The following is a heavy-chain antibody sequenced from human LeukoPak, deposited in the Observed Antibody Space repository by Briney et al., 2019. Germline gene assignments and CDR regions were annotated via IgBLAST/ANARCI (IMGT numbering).Heavy chain of an antibody. D-gene: IGHD3-16*01. J-gene: IGHJ4*02. CDR2: IYSSGST. Sequence: PSETLSLTCTVSGGSISSGSYYWSWIRQPAGKGLEWIGRIYSSGSTNYNPSLKSRVTISVDTSKNQFSLNLSSVTAADTAVYSCARDGGTCYFDYWGQGTLVTVSS. CDR3: ARDGGTCYFDY. V-gene: IGHV4-61*02. CDR1: GGSISSGSYY.